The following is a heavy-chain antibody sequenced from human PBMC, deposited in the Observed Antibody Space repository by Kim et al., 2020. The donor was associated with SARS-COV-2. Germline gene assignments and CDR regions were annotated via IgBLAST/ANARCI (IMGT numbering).Heavy chain of an antibody. V-gene: IGHV3-43*01. CDR2: ISWDGGST. D-gene: IGHD3-22*01. J-gene: IGHJ4*02. CDR1: GFTFDDYT. CDR3: AKGRMYYYDSSGYWV. Sequence: GGSLRLSCAASGFTFDDYTMHWVRQAPGKGLEWVSLISWDGGSTYYADSVKGRFTISRDNSKNSLYLQMNSLRTEDTALYYCAKGRMYYYDSSGYWVGGQGTLVTVSS.